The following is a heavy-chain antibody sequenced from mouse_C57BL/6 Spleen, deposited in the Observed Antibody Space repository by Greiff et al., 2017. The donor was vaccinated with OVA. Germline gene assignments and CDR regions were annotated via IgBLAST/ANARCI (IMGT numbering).Heavy chain of an antibody. CDR1: GYTFTDYY. V-gene: IGHV1-26*01. J-gene: IGHJ1*03. CDR2: INPNNGGT. CDR3: ARYYDRYFDV. Sequence: EVQLQQSGPELVKPGASVKISCKASGYTFTDYYMNWVKQSHGKSLEWIGDINPNNGGTSYNQKFKGKATLTVDKSSSTAYMELRSLTSEDSAVYYCARYYDRYFDVWGTGTTVTVSS. D-gene: IGHD2-4*01.